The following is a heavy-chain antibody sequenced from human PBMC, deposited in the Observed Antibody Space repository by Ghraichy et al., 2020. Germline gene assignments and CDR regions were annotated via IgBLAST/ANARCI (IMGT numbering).Heavy chain of an antibody. J-gene: IGHJ4*02. V-gene: IGHV3-21*01. CDR3: AREGGDYYGSGSYYDY. Sequence: GSLRLSCAASGFTFSSYSMNWVRQAPGKGLEWVSSISSSSYIYYADSVKGRFTISRDNAKNSLYLQMNSLRAEDTAVYYCAREGGDYYGSGSYYDYWGQGTLVTVSS. D-gene: IGHD3-10*01. CDR1: GFTFSSYS. CDR2: ISSSSYI.